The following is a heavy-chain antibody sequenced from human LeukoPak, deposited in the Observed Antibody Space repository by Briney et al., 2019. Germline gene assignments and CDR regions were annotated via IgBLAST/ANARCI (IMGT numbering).Heavy chain of an antibody. Sequence: GGSLRLSCAASGFTFSSYWMNWVRQAPGKGLEWVANIKQDGSEKDYVDSVKGRFTISRDNAKNSLYLQMNSLRAEDTAVYYCARVSSLAVAGFFDYWGQGLLVTVSS. CDR1: GFTFSSYW. V-gene: IGHV3-7*01. D-gene: IGHD6-19*01. CDR2: IKQDGSEK. CDR3: ARVSSLAVAGFFDY. J-gene: IGHJ4*02.